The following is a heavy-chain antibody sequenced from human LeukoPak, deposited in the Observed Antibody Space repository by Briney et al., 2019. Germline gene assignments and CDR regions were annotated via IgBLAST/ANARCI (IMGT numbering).Heavy chain of an antibody. CDR2: IYYSGST. Sequence: SETLSLTCTVSGGSISSNYWRWIRQPPGKGLEWVGYIYYSGSTNYNPSLKSRVTISLSTSKNQFSLLLSYVTAADAAVYYCARYSAQVTSIDYWGQGTLVTVSS. J-gene: IGHJ4*02. D-gene: IGHD2-21*02. V-gene: IGHV4-59*01. CDR1: GGSISSNY. CDR3: ARYSAQVTSIDY.